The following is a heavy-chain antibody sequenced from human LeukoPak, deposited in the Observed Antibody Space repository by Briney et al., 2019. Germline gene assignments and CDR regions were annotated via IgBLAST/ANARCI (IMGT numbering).Heavy chain of an antibody. V-gene: IGHV3-74*01. Sequence: GGSLRLSCVASGFTFSSYWMHWVRQTPGKGLVWVSRINGDGSSVSYADSVRGWFTISRDNARNTLFLQMSSLRAEDTALYYCARVGPYCSGGSCYRASLDFWGQGTLVTVSS. J-gene: IGHJ4*02. CDR2: INGDGSSV. CDR1: GFTFSSYW. D-gene: IGHD2-15*01. CDR3: ARVGPYCSGGSCYRASLDF.